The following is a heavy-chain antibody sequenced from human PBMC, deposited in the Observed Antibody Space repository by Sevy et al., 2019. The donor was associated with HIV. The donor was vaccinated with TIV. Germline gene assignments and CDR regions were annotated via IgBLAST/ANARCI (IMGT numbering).Heavy chain of an antibody. D-gene: IGHD1-26*01. J-gene: IGHJ4*02. V-gene: IGHV4-59*08. Sequence: SETLSLTCTVSGGSITSLYWNWIRQPPGKGLEWIANIYYNGHINYNPSLKSRVTLSLNTSKKQFSLRLSSVTAADTAMYYCAGENAWGRGYSWGQGTLVNVSS. CDR1: GGSITSLY. CDR3: AGENAWGRGYS. CDR2: IYYNGHI.